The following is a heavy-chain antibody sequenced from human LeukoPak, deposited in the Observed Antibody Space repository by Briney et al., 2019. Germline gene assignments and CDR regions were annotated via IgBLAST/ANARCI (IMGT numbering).Heavy chain of an antibody. CDR2: ISYDGSNK. J-gene: IGHJ4*02. CDR3: AKTGSSWALYYFDY. Sequence: GRSLRLSCAASGFTFSSYGMHWVRQAPGKGLEWVAVISYDGSNKYYADSVKGRFTISRDNSKNTLYLQMNSLRAEDTAVYYCAKTGSSWALYYFDYWGQGTLVTVSS. V-gene: IGHV3-30*18. CDR1: GFTFSSYG. D-gene: IGHD6-13*01.